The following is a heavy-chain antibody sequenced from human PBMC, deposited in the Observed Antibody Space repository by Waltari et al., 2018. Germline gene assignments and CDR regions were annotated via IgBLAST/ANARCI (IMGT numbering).Heavy chain of an antibody. D-gene: IGHD1-26*01. CDR1: GYTFTGYY. CDR3: ARSIVDPGGGPDPSCDY. J-gene: IGHJ4*02. V-gene: IGHV1-2*02. Sequence: QVQLVQSGAEVKKPGASVKVSCKASGYTFTGYYMHWVRQAPGQGLEWMGWINPNSGGTNYAQKFQGRVTMNRDTSISTAYMELSRLRSDDTAVYYCARSIVDPGGGPDPSCDYWGQGTLVIVSS. CDR2: INPNSGGT.